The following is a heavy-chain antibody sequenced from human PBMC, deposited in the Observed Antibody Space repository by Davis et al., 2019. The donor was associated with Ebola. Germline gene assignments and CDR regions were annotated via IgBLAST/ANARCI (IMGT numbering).Heavy chain of an antibody. J-gene: IGHJ4*02. V-gene: IGHV1-69*13. D-gene: IGHD3-10*01. CDR3: ASRSQFSGGYFDY. Sequence: SVKVSCKASGYTFTSYYMHWVRQAPGQGLEWMGGIIPIFGTANYAQKFQGRVTITADESTSTAYMELSSLRSEDTAVYYCASRSQFSGGYFDYWGQGTLVTVSS. CDR1: GYTFTSYY. CDR2: IIPIFGTA.